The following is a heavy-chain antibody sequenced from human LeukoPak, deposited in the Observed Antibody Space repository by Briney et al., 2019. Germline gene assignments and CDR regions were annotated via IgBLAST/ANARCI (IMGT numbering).Heavy chain of an antibody. J-gene: IGHJ5*02. CDR1: GGSISSYY. CDR2: IYYSGST. Sequence: PSETLSLTCTVSGGSISSYYWSWIRQPPGKGLEWIGYIYYSGSTNYNPSLKSRVTISVDTSKNQFSLKLSSVTAADTAVYYCARESWYYDSSGYLYNWLDPWGQGTLVTVSS. D-gene: IGHD3-22*01. CDR3: ARESWYYDSSGYLYNWLDP. V-gene: IGHV4-59*01.